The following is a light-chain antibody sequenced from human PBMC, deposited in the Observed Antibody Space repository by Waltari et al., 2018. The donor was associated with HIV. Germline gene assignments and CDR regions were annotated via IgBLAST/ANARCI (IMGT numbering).Light chain of an antibody. CDR2: SNN. CDR1: ISNIGSNT. V-gene: IGLV1-44*01. CDR3: AAWDDSLNGRV. Sequence: QSVLTQPPSASGTPGQRVTISCSGSISNIGSNTVNWYQQLPGTAPKLFIYSNNQRPSGVPDRFSGSKSGTSASLAISGLQSEDEADYYCAAWDDSLNGRVFGGGTKLTVL. J-gene: IGLJ3*02.